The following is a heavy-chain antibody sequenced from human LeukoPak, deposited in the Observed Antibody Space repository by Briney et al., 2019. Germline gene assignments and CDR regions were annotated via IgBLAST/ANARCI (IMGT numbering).Heavy chain of an antibody. CDR1: GGSISNGDYY. CDR2: IYYSGST. D-gene: IGHD4-17*01. J-gene: IGHJ5*02. CDR3: ARHVGNLAVTTSGCWFDP. Sequence: SETLSLTCTVSGGSISNGDYYWGWIRQPPGKGLEWIGSIYYSGSTYYNPSLKSRVTISVDASKNQFSLKLSSVTAADTAVYYCARHVGNLAVTTSGCWFDPWGQGTLVTVSS. V-gene: IGHV4-39*01.